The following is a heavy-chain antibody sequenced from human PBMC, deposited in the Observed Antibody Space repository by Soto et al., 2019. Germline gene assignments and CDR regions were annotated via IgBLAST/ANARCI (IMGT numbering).Heavy chain of an antibody. J-gene: IGHJ4*02. Sequence: GESLKISCKGSGYSFTTYWIGWVRQMPGKGLEWMGIIYPGDSDTRYSPSFQGQVTISVDKSISTAYLQWSSMKAWDTATYYCARLRSCRSGSCYGAFWGQGTLVTVSS. CDR2: IYPGDSDT. V-gene: IGHV5-51*01. CDR3: ARLRSCRSGSCYGAF. D-gene: IGHD2-15*01. CDR1: GYSFTTYW.